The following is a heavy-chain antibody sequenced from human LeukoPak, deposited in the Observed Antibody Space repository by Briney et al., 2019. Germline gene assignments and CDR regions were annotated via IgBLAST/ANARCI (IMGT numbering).Heavy chain of an antibody. CDR2: IYYSGST. D-gene: IGHD2-2*01. Sequence: PSETLSLTCAVSGYSISSGYYWGWIRQPPGKGLEWIGYIYYSGSTNYNPSLKSRVTISVDTSENQFSLKLSSVTAADTAVYYCARDLYCSSTSCSYDAFDIWGQGTMVTVSS. CDR3: ARDLYCSSTSCSYDAFDI. V-gene: IGHV4-38-2*02. J-gene: IGHJ3*02. CDR1: GYSISSGYY.